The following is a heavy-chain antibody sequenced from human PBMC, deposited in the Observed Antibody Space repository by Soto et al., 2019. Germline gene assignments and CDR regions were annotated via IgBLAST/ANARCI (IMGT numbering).Heavy chain of an antibody. CDR1: DASVSSGDYY. J-gene: IGHJ4*02. D-gene: IGHD4-17*01. CDR2: IYYTGSA. CDR3: SRAPVTTKKYYFDY. V-gene: IGHV4-61*08. Sequence: PSETLSLTCTVSDASVSSGDYYWNWIRQPPGKGLEWIAYIYYTGSANFNPSLKSRVTISVDTSESQFSLKLSPVTAADTAVYYCSRAPVTTKKYYFDYWGQGALVTVSS.